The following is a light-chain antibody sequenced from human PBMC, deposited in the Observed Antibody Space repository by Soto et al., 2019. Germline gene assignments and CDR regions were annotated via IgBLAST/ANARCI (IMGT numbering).Light chain of an antibody. CDR1: QTISSW. CDR2: KAS. CDR3: QQYTSPYT. Sequence: DIQMTQSPSTLSASVGDRVTITCRASQTISSWLAWYQQKPGKAPKLLIYKASSLESGVPSRFSGSGSGTEFTLTISSLPPDDFATYYCQQYTSPYTCGQGTKLEIK. V-gene: IGKV1-5*03. J-gene: IGKJ2*01.